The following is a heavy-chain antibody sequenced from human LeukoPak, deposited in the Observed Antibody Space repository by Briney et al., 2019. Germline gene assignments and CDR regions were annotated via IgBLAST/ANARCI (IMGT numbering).Heavy chain of an antibody. Sequence: LSGTLSLTCSFSGDSLPSHYWNWIRPPPAKGLEGIGYIYYTGIAKYNPSLTSRVSMSVDTSKNQFFLKMNSVTAADTAVYHCARSVDYFDNTGPHMMFDYWGQGSLVTVSS. CDR3: ARSVDYFDNTGPHMMFDY. J-gene: IGHJ4*02. D-gene: IGHD3-22*01. CDR2: IYYTGIA. V-gene: IGHV4-59*07. CDR1: GDSLPSHY.